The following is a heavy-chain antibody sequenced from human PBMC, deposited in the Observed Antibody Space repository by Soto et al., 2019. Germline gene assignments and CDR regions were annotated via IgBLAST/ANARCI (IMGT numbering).Heavy chain of an antibody. Sequence: GASVKVSCKASGYTFTSYAMHWVRQAPGQRLEWMGWINAGNGNTKYSQKFQGRVTITRDTSASTAYMELSSLRSEDTAVYYCARDDSSSWYWFDPWGQGTLVTVSS. CDR2: INAGNGNT. D-gene: IGHD6-13*01. J-gene: IGHJ5*02. CDR1: GYTFTSYA. CDR3: ARDDSSSWYWFDP. V-gene: IGHV1-3*01.